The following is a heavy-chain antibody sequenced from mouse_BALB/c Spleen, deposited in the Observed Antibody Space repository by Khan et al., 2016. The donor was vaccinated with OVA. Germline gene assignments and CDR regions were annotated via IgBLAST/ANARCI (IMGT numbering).Heavy chain of an antibody. Sequence: EVQLVESGPGLVKPSQSLSLTCTVTGYSITTDYAWNWIRQFPGNKLEWMGFISYSGNTKYNPSLKSRISITRNTYKNKFLLKMKSVTTEATTRYYCARVYGWDIDYWGQGTTLTVSS. J-gene: IGHJ2*01. CDR3: ARVYGWDIDY. CDR1: GYSITTDYA. D-gene: IGHD3-3*01. V-gene: IGHV3-2*02. CDR2: ISYSGNT.